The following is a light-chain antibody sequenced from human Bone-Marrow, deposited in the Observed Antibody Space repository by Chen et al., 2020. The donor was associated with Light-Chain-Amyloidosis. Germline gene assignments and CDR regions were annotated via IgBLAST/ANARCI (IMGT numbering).Light chain of an antibody. J-gene: IGKJ3*01. V-gene: IGKV3-11*01. CDR1: QSVRNY. CDR3: QQRSSWPIT. CDR2: DAS. Sequence: EMVLTQSPATLSLSPGVRATLSCRASQSVRNYLAWYQQKPGQAPRLLIYDASTRATGIPARFSGSGSGLDCTLTINSLEPEDFAVYYCQQRSSWPITFGPGTRVDIK.